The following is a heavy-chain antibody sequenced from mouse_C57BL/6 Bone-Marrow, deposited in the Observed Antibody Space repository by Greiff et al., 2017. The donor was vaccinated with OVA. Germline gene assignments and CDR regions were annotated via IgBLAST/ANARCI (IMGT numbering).Heavy chain of an antibody. CDR1: GYTFTSYW. CDR3: ARFYYGNYAWFAY. Sequence: QVQLQQSGAELAKPGASVKLSCKASGYTFTSYWMHWVKQRPGQGLEWIGYINPSSGYTKYNQKFKDKATLTADKSSSTAYMQLSSLTYEDSAVYYCARFYYGNYAWFAYWGQGTLVTVSA. D-gene: IGHD2-1*01. CDR2: INPSSGYT. J-gene: IGHJ3*01. V-gene: IGHV1-7*01.